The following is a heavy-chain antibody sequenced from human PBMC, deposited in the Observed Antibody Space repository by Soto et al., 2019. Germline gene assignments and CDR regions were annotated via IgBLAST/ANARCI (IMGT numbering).Heavy chain of an antibody. CDR2: IYYSGST. D-gene: IGHD4-17*01. V-gene: IGHV4-39*01. CDR3: ARLTPSPDYGDYEALNWFDP. J-gene: IGHJ5*02. CDR1: GGSISSSSYY. Sequence: QLQLQESGPGLVKPSETLSLTCTVSGGSISSSSYYWGWIRQPPGKGLEWIGSIYYSGSTYYNPSLKSRVTISVDTSKNQFSLKLSSVTAADTAVYYCARLTPSPDYGDYEALNWFDPWGQGTLVTVSS.